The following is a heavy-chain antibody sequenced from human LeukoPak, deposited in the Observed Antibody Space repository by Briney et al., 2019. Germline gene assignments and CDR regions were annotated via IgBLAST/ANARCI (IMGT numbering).Heavy chain of an antibody. D-gene: IGHD5-18*01. Sequence: PGGSLRLSCAASGFTFSSYGMHWVRQAPGKGLEWVAVIWYDGSNKYCADSVKGRFTISRDNSKNTLYLQMNSLRAEDTAVYYCARDPGYSYGQGWFDPWGQGTLVTVSS. V-gene: IGHV3-33*01. CDR3: ARDPGYSYGQGWFDP. CDR2: IWYDGSNK. J-gene: IGHJ5*02. CDR1: GFTFSSYG.